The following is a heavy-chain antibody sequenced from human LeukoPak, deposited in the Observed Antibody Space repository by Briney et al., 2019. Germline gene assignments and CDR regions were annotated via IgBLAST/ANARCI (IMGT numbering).Heavy chain of an antibody. V-gene: IGHV5-51*01. D-gene: IGHD2-15*01. J-gene: IGHJ4*02. CDR2: IYPGDSDT. CDR1: GYSFTSYW. CDR3: AGRRGVYCSGGSCYYDY. Sequence: GESLKISCKGSGYSFTSYWIGWVRQMPGKGLEWMGIIYPGDSDTRYSPSFQGQVTISADKSISTAYLQWSSLKASDTAMYYCAGRRGVYCSGGSCYYDYWGQGTLVTVSS.